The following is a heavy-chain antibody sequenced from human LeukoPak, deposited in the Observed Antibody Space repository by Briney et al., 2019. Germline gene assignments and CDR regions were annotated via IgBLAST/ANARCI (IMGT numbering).Heavy chain of an antibody. J-gene: IGHJ4*02. CDR2: ISSSGSTI. V-gene: IGHV3-48*03. D-gene: IGHD3-3*01. CDR3: ARDLGLRFLEWGGIDY. Sequence: GGSLRLSXAASGFTFSSYEMNWVRQAPGKGLEWVSYISSSGSTIDYADSVKGRFTISRDNAKNSLYLQMNSLRAEDTAVYYCARDLGLRFLEWGGIDYWGQGTLVTVSS. CDR1: GFTFSSYE.